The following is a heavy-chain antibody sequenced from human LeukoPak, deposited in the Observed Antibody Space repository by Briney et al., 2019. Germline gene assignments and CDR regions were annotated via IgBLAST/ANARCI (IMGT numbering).Heavy chain of an antibody. J-gene: IGHJ4*02. Sequence: GGSLRLSCTASGYTFSSHWMHWVRQAPGQGLVWISRIKDDGSHTNYADSVKGRFTISRDNAKNTLSLQMNSLRAEDTAVYYCARGSGIITGIDEWGQGTLVTVSS. CDR1: GYTFSSHW. CDR3: ARGSGIITGIDE. V-gene: IGHV3-74*01. CDR2: IKDDGSHT. D-gene: IGHD6-25*01.